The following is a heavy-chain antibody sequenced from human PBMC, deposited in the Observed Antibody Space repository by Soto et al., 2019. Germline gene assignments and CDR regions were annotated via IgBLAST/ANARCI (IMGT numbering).Heavy chain of an antibody. CDR3: AIGLAGTLHCFDP. CDR2: IIPIFGTA. CDR1: GGTFSSYA. J-gene: IGHJ5*02. D-gene: IGHD6-13*01. V-gene: IGHV1-69*13. Sequence: SVKVSCKASGGTFSSYAISWVRQAPGQGLEWMGGIIPIFGTANYAQKFQGRVTITADESTSTAYMELSSLSSEDTAVYYCAIGLAGTLHCFDPWGQGTLVTVSS.